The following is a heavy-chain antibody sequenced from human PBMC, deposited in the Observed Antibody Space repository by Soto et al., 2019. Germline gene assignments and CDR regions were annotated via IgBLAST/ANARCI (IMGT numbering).Heavy chain of an antibody. D-gene: IGHD3-3*01. CDR2: IYTSGST. J-gene: IGHJ6*02. Sequence: LSETLSLTCTVSGGSISSYYWSWIRQPAGKGLEWIGRIYTSGSTNYNPSLKSRVTMSVDTSKNQFSLKLSSVTAADTAVYYCARDPYYDFWSGSKFGYYYYGMDVWGQGTTVTVSS. V-gene: IGHV4-4*07. CDR3: ARDPYYDFWSGSKFGYYYYGMDV. CDR1: GGSISSYY.